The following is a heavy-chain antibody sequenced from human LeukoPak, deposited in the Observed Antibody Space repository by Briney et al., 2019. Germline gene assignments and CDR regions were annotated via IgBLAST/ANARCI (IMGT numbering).Heavy chain of an antibody. Sequence: SETLSLTCTVSGGSISSSSYYWGWIRQPPGKGLVWIGSIYYSGSTYYNPSLKSRVTISVDTSKNQFSLKLSSVTAADTAVYYCARDWGHSSAFDYWGQGTLVTVSS. CDR3: ARDWGHSSAFDY. D-gene: IGHD6-25*01. CDR1: GGSISSSSYY. CDR2: IYYSGST. J-gene: IGHJ4*02. V-gene: IGHV4-39*07.